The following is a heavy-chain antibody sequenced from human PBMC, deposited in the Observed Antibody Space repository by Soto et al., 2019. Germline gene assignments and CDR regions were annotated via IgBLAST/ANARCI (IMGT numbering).Heavy chain of an antibody. J-gene: IGHJ6*02. Sequence: VGSLRLSCTASGFTFSSSAMSWVRQAPGRGLEWVSGISGSGAGTYYADSVKGRFTISRDNSKNTLYLQMSGLRAEDAAVYYCAKGPTVFGAVISFDYYYGMYVWGQGTPVTVSS. V-gene: IGHV3-23*01. CDR2: ISGSGAGT. CDR3: AKGPTVFGAVISFDYYYGMYV. CDR1: GFTFSSSA. D-gene: IGHD3-3*01.